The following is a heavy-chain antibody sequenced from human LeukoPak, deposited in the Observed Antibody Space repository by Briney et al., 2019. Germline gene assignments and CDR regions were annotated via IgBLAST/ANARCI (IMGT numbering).Heavy chain of an antibody. V-gene: IGHV3-74*03. D-gene: IGHD3-22*01. CDR3: ARQYSYDSSGYYPRDY. CDR2: INSDGSST. J-gene: IGHJ4*02. CDR1: GFTFSSYW. Sequence: PGGSLRLSCAASGFTFSSYWMHWVRQAPGKGLVWVSRINSDGSSTTYADSVKGRFTISRDNAKNTLYLQMNSLRAEDTAMYYCARQYSYDSSGYYPRDYWGQGTLVTVSS.